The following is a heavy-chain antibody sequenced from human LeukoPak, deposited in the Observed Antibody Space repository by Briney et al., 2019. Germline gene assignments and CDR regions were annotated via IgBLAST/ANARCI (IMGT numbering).Heavy chain of an antibody. J-gene: IGHJ6*02. CDR2: IYYSGST. D-gene: IGHD2-21*02. Sequence: SETLSLTCTVSGGSISSGDYYWSWIRQPPGKGLEWIGYIYYSGSTYYNPSLKSRVTISVDTSKNQFSLKLSSVTAADTAVYYCARDARRPWGDSQYYYYGMDVWGQGTTVTVSS. CDR1: GGSISSGDYY. V-gene: IGHV4-30-4*01. CDR3: ARDARRPWGDSQYYYYGMDV.